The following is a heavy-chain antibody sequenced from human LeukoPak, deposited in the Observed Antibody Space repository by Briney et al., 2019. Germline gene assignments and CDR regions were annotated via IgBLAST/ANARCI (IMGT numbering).Heavy chain of an antibody. J-gene: IGHJ5*02. D-gene: IGHD6-13*01. CDR2: INHSGST. V-gene: IGHV4-34*01. Sequence: KPSETLSLTCAVYGGSFSGYYWSWIRQPPGRGLEWIGEINHSGSTNYNPSLKSRVTISVDTSKNQFSLKLSSVTAADTAVYYCARGASIAAAGTHNWFDPWGQGTLVTVSS. CDR3: ARGASIAAAGTHNWFDP. CDR1: GGSFSGYY.